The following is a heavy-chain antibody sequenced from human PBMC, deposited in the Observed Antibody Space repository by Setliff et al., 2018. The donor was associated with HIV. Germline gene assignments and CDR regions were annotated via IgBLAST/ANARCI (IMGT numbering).Heavy chain of an antibody. CDR2: ISSAGDII. V-gene: IGHV3-11*04. Sequence: PGESLKISCAASGFTFSDYYMSWIRQAPGKGMEWILYISSAGDIIYYADSVKGRFTISRDNAKNTLYLQMNSLRADDTAVYYCAKNLYRSPWSPLDYWGQGTLVTVSS. CDR1: GFTFSDYY. D-gene: IGHD6-19*01. J-gene: IGHJ4*02. CDR3: AKNLYRSPWSPLDY.